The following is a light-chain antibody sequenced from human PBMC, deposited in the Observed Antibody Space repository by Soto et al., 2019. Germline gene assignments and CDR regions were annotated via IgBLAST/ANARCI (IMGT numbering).Light chain of an antibody. Sequence: GDRVTITCRASQSISSWLAWYQQKPGKAPKLLIYDASILESGVPSRFSGSGSGTEFTLTISSLQPDDFATYYCQQYNSYSQTFGQGTKVDI. CDR2: DAS. J-gene: IGKJ1*01. V-gene: IGKV1-5*01. CDR3: QQYNSYSQT. CDR1: QSISSW.